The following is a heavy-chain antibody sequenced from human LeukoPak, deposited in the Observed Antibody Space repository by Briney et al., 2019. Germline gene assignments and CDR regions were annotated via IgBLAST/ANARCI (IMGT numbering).Heavy chain of an antibody. D-gene: IGHD6-19*01. J-gene: IGHJ4*02. Sequence: PSETLSLTCTVSSYSISSGYYWGWIRQPPGKGLEWIGSIYHSGSTYYNPSLESRVTISVDTSKNQFSLKLSSVTAADTAVYYCATSGWYLLPGVYWGQGTLVTVSS. CDR3: ATSGWYLLPGVY. CDR2: IYHSGST. CDR1: SYSISSGYY. V-gene: IGHV4-38-2*02.